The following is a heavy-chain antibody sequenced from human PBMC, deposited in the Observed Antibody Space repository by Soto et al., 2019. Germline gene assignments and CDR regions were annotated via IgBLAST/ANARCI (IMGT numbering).Heavy chain of an antibody. CDR3: ERDPRVTGAYYYYYGMDV. Sequence: QVQLVESGGGVVQPGRSLRLSCAASGFTFSSYGMHWVRQAPGKGLEWVAVIWYDGSNKYYADSVKGRFTISRDNSKNTLYLQRNSLRAEDTAVYYCERDPRVTGAYYYYYGMDVWGQGTTVTVSS. J-gene: IGHJ6*02. D-gene: IGHD1-1*01. CDR1: GFTFSSYG. CDR2: IWYDGSNK. V-gene: IGHV3-33*01.